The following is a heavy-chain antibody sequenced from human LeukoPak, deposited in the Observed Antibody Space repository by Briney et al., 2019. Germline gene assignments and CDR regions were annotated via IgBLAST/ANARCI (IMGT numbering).Heavy chain of an antibody. J-gene: IGHJ4*02. CDR2: IYWNDDK. V-gene: IGHV2-5*01. D-gene: IGHD6-6*01. Sequence: ESSPTLVNPTQTLTLTCTFSGFSLTTSGVGVGWIRQPPEKALEWLALIYWNDDKRYSPSLESRLTITKDTSKNQVVLTMTNMDPVDTATYYCAHTQALSIAGTDFDYWGQGTLVTVSS. CDR3: AHTQALSIAGTDFDY. CDR1: GFSLTTSGVG.